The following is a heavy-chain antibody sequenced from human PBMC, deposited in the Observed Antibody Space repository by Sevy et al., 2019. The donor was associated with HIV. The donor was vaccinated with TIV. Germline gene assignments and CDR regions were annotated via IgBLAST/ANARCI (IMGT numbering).Heavy chain of an antibody. Sequence: GGSLRLSCAASGFTFSSYGMHWVRQAPGKGLEWVAVIWYDGSNKYYADSVKGRFTISRDKSKNTLYLQMNSLRAEDTAVYYCARVVAPGRAARTEYDAFDIWGQGTMVTVSS. J-gene: IGHJ3*02. CDR3: ARVVAPGRAARTEYDAFDI. V-gene: IGHV3-33*01. D-gene: IGHD6-6*01. CDR2: IWYDGSNK. CDR1: GFTFSSYG.